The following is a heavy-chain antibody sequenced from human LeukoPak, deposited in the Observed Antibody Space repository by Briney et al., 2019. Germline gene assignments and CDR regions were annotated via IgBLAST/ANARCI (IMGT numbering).Heavy chain of an antibody. V-gene: IGHV3-48*04. Sequence: PGGSLRLSCAASGFTFSSYSMNWVRQAPGKGLEWVSCISSSGSTIYYADSVKGRITISRDNAKNSLYLQMNSLRAEDTAVYYCAREPGGMWPLWSGYYSGEPYYFDYWGQGTLVTVSS. D-gene: IGHD3-3*01. CDR3: AREPGGMWPLWSGYYSGEPYYFDY. J-gene: IGHJ4*02. CDR1: GFTFSSYS. CDR2: ISSSGSTI.